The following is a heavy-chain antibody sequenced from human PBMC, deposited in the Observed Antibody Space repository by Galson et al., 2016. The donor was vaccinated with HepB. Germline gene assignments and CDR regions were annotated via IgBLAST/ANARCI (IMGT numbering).Heavy chain of an antibody. D-gene: IGHD5-24*01. CDR1: DVPFSGPY. V-gene: IGHV4-34*01. CDR3: ARGRGWLRNFDY. CDR2: INHSGSA. Sequence: SETLSLTCAVYDVPFSGPYWSWIRQSPGKGLEWIGEINHSGSANYNPSLQSRVTISIDTSMKYFSLNVSSVTAADTAVYYCARGRGWLRNFDYWGQGTRVTVSS. J-gene: IGHJ4*02.